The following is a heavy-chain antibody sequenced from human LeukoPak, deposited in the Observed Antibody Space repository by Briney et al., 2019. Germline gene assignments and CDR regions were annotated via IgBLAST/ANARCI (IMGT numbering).Heavy chain of an antibody. CDR1: GFSFTNYW. Sequence: PGESLKISCKGSGFSFTNYWIGWVRQPPGKRLEWMGIIYPGDSDTRYGPSFQGQVTISADKSISTAYLQWSSLKASDTAMYYCARRFGARGESADFDYRGQGTLVTVSS. V-gene: IGHV5-51*01. CDR2: IYPGDSDT. J-gene: IGHJ4*02. CDR3: ARRFGARGESADFDY. D-gene: IGHD3-10*01.